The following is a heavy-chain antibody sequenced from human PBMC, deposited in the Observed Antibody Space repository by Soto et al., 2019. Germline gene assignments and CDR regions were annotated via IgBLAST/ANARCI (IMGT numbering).Heavy chain of an antibody. J-gene: IGHJ4*02. Sequence: QVQLVVSGGGVVQPGKSLRLSCAASGFTFSSYAMHWPRQAPGTGLEWVTVISIRGGDEYYAESVRGRFTISRDDSKKTLYLQMVSLRVEDTAVYYCARGTIVARQHLDYWGQGTLGTVSS. V-gene: IGHV3-30*03. CDR3: ARGTIVARQHLDY. D-gene: IGHD6-6*01. CDR1: GFTFSSYA. CDR2: ISIRGGDE.